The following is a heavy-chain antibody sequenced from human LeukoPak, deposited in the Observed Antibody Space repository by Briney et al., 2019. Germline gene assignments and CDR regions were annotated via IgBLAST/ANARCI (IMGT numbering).Heavy chain of an antibody. J-gene: IGHJ4*02. CDR2: ISSSSSTI. V-gene: IGHV3-48*04. CDR1: GFTFSSYS. D-gene: IGHD3-10*01. CDR3: ARESSPQVPDGSGSYYNY. Sequence: GGSLRLSCAASGFTFSSYSMNWVRQAPGKGLEWVSYISSSSSTIYYADSVKGRFTISRDNAKNSLYLQMNSLRAEDTAVYYCARESSPQVPDGSGSYYNYWGQGTLVTVSS.